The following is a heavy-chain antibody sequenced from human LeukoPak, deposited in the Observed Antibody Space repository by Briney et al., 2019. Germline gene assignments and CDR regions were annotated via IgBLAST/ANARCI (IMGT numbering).Heavy chain of an antibody. CDR2: IKQDGSEK. Sequence: GGSLRLSCAASGFTFSSYYMSWVRQAPGKGLEWVANIKQDGSEKYYVDSVKGRFTISRDNAKNSLYLQMNSLRAEDTAVYYCARDTARVFGYWGQGTLVTVSS. CDR1: GFTFSSYY. D-gene: IGHD5-18*01. CDR3: ARDTARVFGY. J-gene: IGHJ4*02. V-gene: IGHV3-7*01.